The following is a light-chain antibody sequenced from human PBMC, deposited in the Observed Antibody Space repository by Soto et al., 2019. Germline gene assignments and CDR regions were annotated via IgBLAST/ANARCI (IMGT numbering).Light chain of an antibody. CDR1: QSVSSSY. CDR3: QQYGSSGT. V-gene: IGKV3-20*01. Sequence: EIGMTQSPATLSVSRGERATLSCMAIQSVSSSYLAWYQQKPGQAPRLLIYGASSRATGIPDRLSGSGSGTDFTLTISRLEPEDSPVYYCQQYGSSGTFGQGTKVDIK. J-gene: IGKJ1*01. CDR2: GAS.